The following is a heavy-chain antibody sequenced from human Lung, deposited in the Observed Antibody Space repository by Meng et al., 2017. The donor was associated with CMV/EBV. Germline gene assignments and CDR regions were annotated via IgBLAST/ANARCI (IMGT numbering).Heavy chain of an antibody. CDR2: ISTYSGNT. J-gene: IGHJ6*02. CDR3: ARDFVPFGGTAVYYGMDV. CDR1: GYTFINHG. D-gene: IGHD3-3*01. Sequence: ASXXVSXKASGYTFINHGFSWVRQAPGQGLEWMGWISTYSGNTNYAQKFQGRVTMSTDTSTNTAYMELRSLRSDDTTVYYCARDFVPFGGTAVYYGMDVWXQGTXVTVSS. V-gene: IGHV1-18*01.